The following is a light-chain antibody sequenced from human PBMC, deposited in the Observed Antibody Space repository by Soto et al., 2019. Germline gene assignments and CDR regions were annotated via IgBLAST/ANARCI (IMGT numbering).Light chain of an antibody. J-gene: IGLJ1*01. CDR2: GVN. CDR1: SSDVGSYNL. Sequence: QSVLTQPASVSGSPGQSITISCTGTSSDVGSYNLVSWYQQHPGKAPKLMIYGVNKRPSGVSNRFSGSKSGNTASLTISGLQAEDDADYYCCSYACISTCYDFGTGTKVTVL. V-gene: IGLV2-23*02. CDR3: CSYACISTCYD.